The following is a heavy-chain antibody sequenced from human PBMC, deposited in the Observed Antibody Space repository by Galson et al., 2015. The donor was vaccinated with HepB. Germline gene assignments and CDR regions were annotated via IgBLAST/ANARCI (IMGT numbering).Heavy chain of an antibody. Sequence: SETLSLTCAAYGGSFSGYYWSWIRQPPGKGLEWIGEINHSGSTNYNPSLKSRVTISVDTSKNQFSLKLSSVTAADTAVYYCARGYPSGIAVKDSGTFWFDPWGQGTLVTASS. D-gene: IGHD6-19*01. CDR3: ARGYPSGIAVKDSGTFWFDP. V-gene: IGHV4-34*01. CDR2: INHSGST. J-gene: IGHJ5*02. CDR1: GGSFSGYY.